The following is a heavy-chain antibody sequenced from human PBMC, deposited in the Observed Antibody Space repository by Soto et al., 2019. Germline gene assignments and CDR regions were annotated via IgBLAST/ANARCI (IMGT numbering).Heavy chain of an antibody. D-gene: IGHD2-15*01. V-gene: IGHV3-30-3*01. CDR1: GFTFSSYA. CDR2: ISYDGSNK. CDR3: ARDPDVGSFYSCPSFGYF. J-gene: IGHJ4*03. Sequence: LRLSCAASGFTFSSYAMHWVRQAPGKGLEWVAVISYDGSNKYYADSVKGRFTISRDNSKNTLYLQMNSLRAEDTAVYYCARDPDVGSFYSCPSFGYF.